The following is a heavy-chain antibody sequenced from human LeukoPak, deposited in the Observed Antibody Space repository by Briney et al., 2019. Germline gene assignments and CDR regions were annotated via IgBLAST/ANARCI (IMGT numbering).Heavy chain of an antibody. J-gene: IGHJ4*02. CDR1: GGTFSSYA. Sequence: GASVKVSCKASGGTFSSYAISWVRQAPGQGLEWMGRIIPILGIANYAQKFQGRVTITADKPTSTAYMELSSLRSEDTAVYYCARATLRVGATHFDYWGQGTLVTVSS. V-gene: IGHV1-69*04. D-gene: IGHD1-26*01. CDR3: ARATLRVGATHFDY. CDR2: IIPILGIA.